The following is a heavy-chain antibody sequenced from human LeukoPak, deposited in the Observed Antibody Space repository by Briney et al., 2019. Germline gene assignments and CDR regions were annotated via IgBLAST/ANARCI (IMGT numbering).Heavy chain of an antibody. Sequence: SVKVSCKASGYTFTSYGISWVRQAPGQGLEWMGGIIPIFGTANYAQKFQGRVTITADESTSTAYMELSSLRSEDTAVYYCARDYGDYERWFDPWGQGTLVTVSS. J-gene: IGHJ5*02. D-gene: IGHD4-17*01. CDR3: ARDYGDYERWFDP. V-gene: IGHV1-69*13. CDR2: IIPIFGTA. CDR1: GYTFTSYG.